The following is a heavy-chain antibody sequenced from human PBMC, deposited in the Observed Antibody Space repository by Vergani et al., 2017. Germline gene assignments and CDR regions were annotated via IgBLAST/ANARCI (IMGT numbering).Heavy chain of an antibody. J-gene: IGHJ4*02. CDR1: GASVNSYY. V-gene: IGHV4-4*07. CDR3: AREYSSSVGFLAY. CDR2: IYTSEST. Sequence: QVQLQESGPGLVKPSETLSLTCTVSGASVNSYYWSWIRQPAGKGLEWIGRIYTSESTNYNPSLKSRVTMSVDTSKNQFSLKLSSVTAADTAVYYCAREYSSSVGFLAYWGQGTLVTVSS. D-gene: IGHD6-6*01.